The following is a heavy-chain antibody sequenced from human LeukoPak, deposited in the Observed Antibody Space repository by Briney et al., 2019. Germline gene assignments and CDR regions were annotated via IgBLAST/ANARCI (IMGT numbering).Heavy chain of an antibody. V-gene: IGHV4-34*01. J-gene: IGHJ5*02. D-gene: IGHD3-10*01. CDR2: INHSGST. Sequence: PSETLSLTCAVYGGSFSGYYWSWIRQPPGKGLEWIGEINHSGSTNYNPSLKSRVTISVDTSKNQFSLKLSSVTAADTAVYYCARGRVLLWFGELLQGRTKWFDPWGQGTLVTVSS. CDR3: ARGRVLLWFGELLQGRTKWFDP. CDR1: GGSFSGYY.